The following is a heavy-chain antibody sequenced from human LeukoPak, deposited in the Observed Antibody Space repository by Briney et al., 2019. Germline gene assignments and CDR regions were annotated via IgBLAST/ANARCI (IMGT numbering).Heavy chain of an antibody. D-gene: IGHD6-19*01. J-gene: IGHJ6*02. CDR2: IGGGGYST. CDR1: GFTFSSYV. Sequence: GGSLRLPCAASGFTFSSYVMNWVRQAPGKGLEWVSTIGGGGYSTYYADSVKGRFTISRDNSKNTLFLQMNSLRAEDTAIYYCAKGSVSMAGTPGDVWGQGTTVTVSS. CDR3: AKGSVSMAGTPGDV. V-gene: IGHV3-23*01.